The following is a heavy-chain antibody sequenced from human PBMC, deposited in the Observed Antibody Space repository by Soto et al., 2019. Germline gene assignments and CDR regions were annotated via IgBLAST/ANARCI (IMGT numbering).Heavy chain of an antibody. CDR2: IYYTGGST. D-gene: IGHD1-20*01. Sequence: SETLSLTCTVSGGSISSDYWSWIRQPPGRGLEWIAYIYYTGGSTNYNPSLKSRVTISVDTSKNQFSLKLSSVTAADTAVYYCARGITGTRDWGQGTLVTVSS. V-gene: IGHV4-59*01. CDR3: ARGITGTRD. CDR1: GGSISSDY. J-gene: IGHJ4*02.